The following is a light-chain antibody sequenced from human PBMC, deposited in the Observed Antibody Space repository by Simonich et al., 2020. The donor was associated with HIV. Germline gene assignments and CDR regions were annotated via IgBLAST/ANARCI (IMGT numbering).Light chain of an antibody. Sequence: QSALTQPASVSGSPGQSITISCTGTSSDFGGYNYVSWYQKHPGKAPKLMIYDVIKRPSGVSNRFSGSKSGNTASLTISGLQAEDEADYYCSSYTTSSTWVFGGGTKLTVL. J-gene: IGLJ3*02. CDR1: SSDFGGYNY. V-gene: IGLV2-14*03. CDR3: SSYTTSSTWV. CDR2: DVI.